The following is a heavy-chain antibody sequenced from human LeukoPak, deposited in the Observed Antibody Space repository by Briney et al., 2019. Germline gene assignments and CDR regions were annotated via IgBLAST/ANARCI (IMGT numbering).Heavy chain of an antibody. CDR3: TRGHATLLPWLIAASAFDY. D-gene: IGHD5-12*01. CDR2: INPSGGST. Sequence: GASVKVSCKASGYTFISYYMHWARQAPGQGLEWMGIINPSGGSTTYAQKFQGRVTMTSDTSTSTVYMEVSSLRSEDTAVYYCTRGHATLLPWLIAASAFDYWGQGTLVTVSS. V-gene: IGHV1-46*01. J-gene: IGHJ4*02. CDR1: GYTFISYY.